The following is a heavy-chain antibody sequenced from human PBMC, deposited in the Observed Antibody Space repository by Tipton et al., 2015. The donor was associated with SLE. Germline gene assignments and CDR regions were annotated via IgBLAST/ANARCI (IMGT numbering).Heavy chain of an antibody. CDR3: ARSESGFYSHSLDY. Sequence: GSLRLSCAGSGFTFSDYAMSWVRQTPGKGLEWVSDITGSGSGTYYADAVKGRFTISRDNSKNTLYLQLNNLRAEDTAIYYCARSESGFYSHSLDYWGQGTRVTVSS. V-gene: IGHV3-23*01. CDR2: ITGSGSGT. CDR1: GFTFSDYA. J-gene: IGHJ4*02. D-gene: IGHD3-22*01.